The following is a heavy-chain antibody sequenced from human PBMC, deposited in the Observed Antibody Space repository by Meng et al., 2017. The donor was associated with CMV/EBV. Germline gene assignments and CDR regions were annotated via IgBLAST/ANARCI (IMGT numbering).Heavy chain of an antibody. CDR3: ARDLGPYNWNYVGVVQGAKDY. J-gene: IGHJ4*02. D-gene: IGHD1-7*01. V-gene: IGHV3-21*01. Sequence: GGSLRLSCAASGFTFSSYSMNWVRQAPGKGLEWVSSISSSSSYIYYADSVKGRVTISRDNAKNSLYLQMNSLRAEDTAVYYCARDLGPYNWNYVGVVQGAKDYWGQGTLVTVSS. CDR2: ISSSSSYI. CDR1: GFTFSSYS.